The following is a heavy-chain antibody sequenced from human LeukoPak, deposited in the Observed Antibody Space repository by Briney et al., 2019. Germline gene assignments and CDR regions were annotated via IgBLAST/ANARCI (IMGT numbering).Heavy chain of an antibody. J-gene: IGHJ4*02. D-gene: IGHD3-16*01. CDR2: IYYSGST. V-gene: IGHV4-59*01. Sequence: SETLSLPCTVSGGSISSYYWSWMRQPPGKVLEWIGYIYYSGSTNYNPSLKSRVTISVDTSKNQFSLKLSSVTAADTAVYYCARTGDGFDYWGQGTLVTVSS. CDR1: GGSISSYY. CDR3: ARTGDGFDY.